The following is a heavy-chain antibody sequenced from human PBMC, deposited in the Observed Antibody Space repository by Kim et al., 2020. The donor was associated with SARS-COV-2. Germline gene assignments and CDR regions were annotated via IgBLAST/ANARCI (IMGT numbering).Heavy chain of an antibody. CDR3: ARDRGIAAAGTNY. CDR2: INAGNGNT. CDR1: GYTFTSYA. V-gene: IGHV1-3*01. D-gene: IGHD6-13*01. Sequence: ASVKVSCKASGYTFTSYAMHWVRQAPGQRLEWMGRINAGNGNTKYSQKFQGRVTITRDTSASTAYMELSSLRSEDTAVYYCARDRGIAAAGTNYWGQGTLVTVSS. J-gene: IGHJ4*02.